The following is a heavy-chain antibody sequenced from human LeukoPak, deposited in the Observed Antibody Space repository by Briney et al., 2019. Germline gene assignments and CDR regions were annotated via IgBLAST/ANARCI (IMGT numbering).Heavy chain of an antibody. CDR2: IYYTGRT. CDR1: GGSISSSSHS. V-gene: IGHV4-39*01. J-gene: IGHJ4*02. CDR3: ARHEYYGLEGGFDY. D-gene: IGHD3-10*01. Sequence: SETLSLTCTVSGGSISSSSHSWGWIRQPPGKGLEWTGTIYYTGRTYYNPSLESRLTISVDTSKNQFSLKLSSVTAADTAVYYCARHEYYGLEGGFDYWGQGTLVTVSS.